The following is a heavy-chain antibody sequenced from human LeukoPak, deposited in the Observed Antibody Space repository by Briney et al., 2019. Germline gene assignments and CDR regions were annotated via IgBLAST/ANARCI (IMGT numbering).Heavy chain of an antibody. V-gene: IGHV4-34*01. CDR2: INHSGST. Sequence: SETLSLTCAVYGGSFSGYYWSWIRQPPGKGLEWIGEINHSGSTNYNPSLKSRVTISVDTSKNQFSLKLSSVTAADTAVYYCARGYYYDSRVFDYWGQGTLVTVSS. CDR1: GGSFSGYY. J-gene: IGHJ4*02. D-gene: IGHD3-22*01. CDR3: ARGYYYDSRVFDY.